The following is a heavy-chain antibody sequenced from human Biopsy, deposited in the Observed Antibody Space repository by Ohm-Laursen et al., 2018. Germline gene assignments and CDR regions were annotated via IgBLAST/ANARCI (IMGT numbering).Heavy chain of an antibody. CDR3: AADINVWNVDY. J-gene: IGHJ4*02. V-gene: IGHV1-24*01. D-gene: IGHD1-1*01. Sequence: SSVKVSCKVSGYTLNELSMHWVRQVPGKGLEWMGGFAPENGKTVYAQNFQARVSLTEDTSTDTAYMELRSLRSEDTAVYYCAADINVWNVDYWGQGSLVTVSS. CDR2: FAPENGKT. CDR1: GYTLNELS.